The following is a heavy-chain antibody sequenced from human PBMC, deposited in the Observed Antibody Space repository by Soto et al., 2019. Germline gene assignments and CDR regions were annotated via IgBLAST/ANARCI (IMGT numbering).Heavy chain of an antibody. J-gene: IGHJ4*02. CDR1: AFTFNTYA. V-gene: IGHV3-23*01. CDR3: SKSGGASPYYFDY. CDR2: ISVSGGGT. D-gene: IGHD1-26*01. Sequence: EVQLLESGGGLVQPGGSLRLSCAASAFTFNTYAMGWVRQAPGKGLEWVSAISVSGGGTYYADSVKGRFTISRDTSKNTLYLQMYSLRADDTAVYYCSKSGGASPYYFDYWGRGTLVTVSS.